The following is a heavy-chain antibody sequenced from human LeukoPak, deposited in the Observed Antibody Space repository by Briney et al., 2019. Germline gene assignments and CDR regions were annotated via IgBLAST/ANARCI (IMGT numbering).Heavy chain of an antibody. CDR1: GFTFSSYA. D-gene: IGHD6-19*01. CDR3: AKDKRIAVAAVGGFGIDY. V-gene: IGHV3-30*18. CDR2: ISYDGCNK. Sequence: PGRSLRLSCSASGFTFSSYAMHWVRQAPGKGLEWVGVISYDGCNKYYADSVKGRFTICRDNAKYTLYLQLNSQRAEDTAVYYCAKDKRIAVAAVGGFGIDYWGQGNLVTVSS. J-gene: IGHJ4*02.